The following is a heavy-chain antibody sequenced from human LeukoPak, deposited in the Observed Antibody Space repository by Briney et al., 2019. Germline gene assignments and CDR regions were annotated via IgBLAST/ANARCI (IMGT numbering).Heavy chain of an antibody. CDR1: GFTFSTYW. Sequence: PGGSLRLSCAASGFTFSTYWMHWVRQAPGKGLVWVSRMNTDGSGTTYADSVKGRFTISRDNAKNTLYLQMNSLRAEDTAVYYCARAAPLGQWLPYFDYWGQGSLVTVS. V-gene: IGHV3-74*01. D-gene: IGHD5-12*01. CDR2: MNTDGSGT. CDR3: ARAAPLGQWLPYFDY. J-gene: IGHJ4*02.